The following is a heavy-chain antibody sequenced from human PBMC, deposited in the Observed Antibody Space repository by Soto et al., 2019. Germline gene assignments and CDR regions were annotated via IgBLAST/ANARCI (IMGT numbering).Heavy chain of an antibody. V-gene: IGHV1-69*13. CDR2: IIPIFGTA. CDR3: ARDMGHYDYVWGSYRYFPLDY. CDR1: GGTFSSYA. D-gene: IGHD3-16*02. Sequence: SVKVSCKASGGTFSSYAISWVRQAPGQGLEWMGGIIPIFGTANYAQKFQGRVTITADESTSTAYMELSSLRSEDTAVYYCARDMGHYDYVWGSYRYFPLDYCGQGTLVTVSS. J-gene: IGHJ4*02.